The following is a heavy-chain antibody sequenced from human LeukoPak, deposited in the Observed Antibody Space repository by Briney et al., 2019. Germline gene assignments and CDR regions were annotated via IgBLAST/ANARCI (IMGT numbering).Heavy chain of an antibody. J-gene: IGHJ3*02. CDR1: GFTFSSYS. V-gene: IGHV3-48*04. D-gene: IGHD4-17*01. Sequence: GGSLRLSCAASGFTFSSYSMNWVRQAPGKGLEWVSYISSSSSTIYYADSVKGRFTISRDNAKNSLYLQMNSLRAEDTAVYYCARELPPDYGDAFDIWGQGTMVTVSS. CDR3: ARELPPDYGDAFDI. CDR2: ISSSSSTI.